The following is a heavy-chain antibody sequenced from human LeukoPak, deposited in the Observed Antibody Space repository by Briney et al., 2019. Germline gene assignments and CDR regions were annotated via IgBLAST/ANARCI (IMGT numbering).Heavy chain of an antibody. D-gene: IGHD2-15*01. Sequence: PGGSLRLSCAASGFTFSDYYMSWIRQAPGKGLEWVSAISTGGHDTFYADSVKGRLTISRDNSENTLYLRINSLRDEDTAVYYCARYCIGGSCSASSYYGMDVWGQGTTVTVSS. CDR2: ISTGGHDT. CDR3: ARYCIGGSCSASSYYGMDV. CDR1: GFTFSDYY. V-gene: IGHV3-23*01. J-gene: IGHJ6*02.